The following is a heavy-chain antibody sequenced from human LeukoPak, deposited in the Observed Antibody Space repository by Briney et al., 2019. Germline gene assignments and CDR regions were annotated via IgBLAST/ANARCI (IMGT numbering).Heavy chain of an antibody. V-gene: IGHV3-23*01. CDR1: GFTFSSYG. Sequence: GGSLRLSCAASGFTFSSYGMSWVRQAPGKGLEWVSAISGSGGSTYYADSVKGRFTISRDNSKNTLYLQMNSLRAEDTAVYYCANYYDSSGYYWFDYWGQGTLVTVSS. J-gene: IGHJ4*02. CDR3: ANYYDSSGYYWFDY. CDR2: ISGSGGST. D-gene: IGHD3-22*01.